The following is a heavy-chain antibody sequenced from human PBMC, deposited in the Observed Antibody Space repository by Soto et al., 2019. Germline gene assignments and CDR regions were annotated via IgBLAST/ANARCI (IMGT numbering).Heavy chain of an antibody. CDR2: ISVSGGNT. CDR1: GFTFSSYA. V-gene: IGHV3-23*01. Sequence: GGSLRLSCAVSGFTFSSYAMSWVRQAPGKGLEWVSTISVSGGNTYYADSVKGRFTISRDNSKNTLYLQMNSLRAEDTAVYYCATDISGYYPSWFDPWGQGTLVTVSS. D-gene: IGHD3-22*01. J-gene: IGHJ5*02. CDR3: ATDISGYYPSWFDP.